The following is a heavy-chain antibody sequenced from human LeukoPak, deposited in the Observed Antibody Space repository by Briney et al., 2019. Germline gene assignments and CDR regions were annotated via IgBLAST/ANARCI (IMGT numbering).Heavy chain of an antibody. CDR2: IRSKAYGGTT. CDR1: GCTFGDYA. J-gene: IGHJ6*03. CDR3: TRGGQWELWDYYYYMDV. D-gene: IGHD1-26*01. V-gene: IGHV3-49*04. Sequence: PGGSLRLSCTASGCTFGDYAMSWVRQAPGKGLEWVGFIRSKAYGGTTEYAASVKGRFTISRDDSKSIAYLQMNSLKTEDTAVYYCTRGGQWELWDYYYYMDVWGKGTTVTVSS.